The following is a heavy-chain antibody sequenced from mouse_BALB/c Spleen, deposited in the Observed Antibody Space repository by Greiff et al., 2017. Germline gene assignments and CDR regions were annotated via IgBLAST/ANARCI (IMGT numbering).Heavy chain of an antibody. CDR2: IRNKANGYTT. CDR3: ARDIGYGSRAY. V-gene: IGHV7-3*02. Sequence: EVMLVESGGGLVQPGGSLRLSCATSGFTFTDYYMSWVRQPPGKALEWLGFIRNKANGYTTEYSASVKGRFTISRDNSQSILYLQMNTLRAEDSATYYCARDIGYGSRAYWGQGTLVTVSA. CDR1: GFTFTDYY. J-gene: IGHJ3*01. D-gene: IGHD1-1*01.